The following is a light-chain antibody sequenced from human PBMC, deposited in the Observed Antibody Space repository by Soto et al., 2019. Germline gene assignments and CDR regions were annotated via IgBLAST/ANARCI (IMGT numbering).Light chain of an antibody. V-gene: IGKV3-20*01. CDR3: QLYGTSPPRYT. CDR2: GAS. J-gene: IGKJ2*01. CDR1: QSIPSNY. Sequence: DIVLTQSPGTLSLSPGERATLSCRASQSIPSNYLAWYQQKPGQAPRLLIHGASSRATGIPDRFSGSGSGTDFTLTISRLEHEDVAVYYCQLYGTSPPRYTFGLGTKLEIK.